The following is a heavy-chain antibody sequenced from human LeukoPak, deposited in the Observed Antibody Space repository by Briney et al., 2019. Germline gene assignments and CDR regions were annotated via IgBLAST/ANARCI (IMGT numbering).Heavy chain of an antibody. CDR2: INHSGST. CDR1: GGSFSGYY. V-gene: IGHV4-34*01. Sequence: SETLSLTCAVYGGSFSGYYWSWIRQPPGKGLEWIGEINHSGSTNYNPSLKSRVTISVDTSKNQFSLKLSSVTAADTAVYYCARDPNQLLPWLDPWGQGTLVTVSS. CDR3: ARDPNQLLPWLDP. J-gene: IGHJ5*02. D-gene: IGHD2-2*01.